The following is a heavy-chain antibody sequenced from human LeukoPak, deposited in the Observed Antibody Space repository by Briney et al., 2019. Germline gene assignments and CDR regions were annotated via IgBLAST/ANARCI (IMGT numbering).Heavy chain of an antibody. Sequence: PGGSLRLSCAASGFTFDDYGMSWVRQAPGKGLEWVSGTNWNGGSTGYADSVKGRFTISRDNAKNSLYLQMNSLRAEDTALYYCARDLPRYYDSSGYTPYYFDYWGQGTLVTVSS. V-gene: IGHV3-20*04. D-gene: IGHD3-22*01. CDR1: GFTFDDYG. CDR2: TNWNGGST. J-gene: IGHJ4*02. CDR3: ARDLPRYYDSSGYTPYYFDY.